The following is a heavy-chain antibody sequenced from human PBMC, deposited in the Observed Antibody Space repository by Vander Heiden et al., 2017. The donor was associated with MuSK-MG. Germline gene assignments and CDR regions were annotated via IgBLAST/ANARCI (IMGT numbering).Heavy chain of an antibody. CDR3: AKEYYDFWSGYDPGYYYYYMDV. J-gene: IGHJ6*03. Sequence: EVQLVESGGGLVQPGRSLRLSCAASGFTFDDYAMHWVRQAPGKGLEWVSGISWNSGSIGYADSVKGRFTISRDNAKNSLYLQMNSLRAEDTALYYCAKEYYDFWSGYDPGYYYYYMDVWGKGTTVTVSS. CDR1: GFTFDDYA. V-gene: IGHV3-9*01. CDR2: ISWNSGSI. D-gene: IGHD3-3*01.